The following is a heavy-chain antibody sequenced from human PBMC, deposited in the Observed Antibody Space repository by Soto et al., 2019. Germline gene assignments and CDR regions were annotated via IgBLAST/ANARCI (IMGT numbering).Heavy chain of an antibody. Sequence: GWSLRLSCAASGFNFSNHWMHWVRQRPGEGLVWVSRITSDGKSKAYAESVKGRFAISRDNSKNTLSLQMNSLTAEDTAVYFCAKRRGARGHFDYCGQGPFLTVSS. D-gene: IGHD2-15*01. J-gene: IGHJ4*02. CDR1: GFNFSNHW. V-gene: IGHV3-74*01. CDR3: AKRRGARGHFDY. CDR2: ITSDGKSK.